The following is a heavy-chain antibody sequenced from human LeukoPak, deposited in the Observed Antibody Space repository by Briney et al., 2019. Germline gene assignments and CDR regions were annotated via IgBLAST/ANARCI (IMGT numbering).Heavy chain of an antibody. V-gene: IGHV5-51*01. CDR2: IYHGDSDT. Sequence: GEALKISCKGSGYCFTSYWIGWVRRMPGKGLEWMGIIYHGDSDTRYCPSFQGQVTISADKAISTAYLQWSSLKASDTAMYYCARHEEIETSRGYYYYYMDVWGKGTTVTVSS. J-gene: IGHJ6*03. CDR1: GYCFTSYW. CDR3: ARHEEIETSRGYYYYYMDV.